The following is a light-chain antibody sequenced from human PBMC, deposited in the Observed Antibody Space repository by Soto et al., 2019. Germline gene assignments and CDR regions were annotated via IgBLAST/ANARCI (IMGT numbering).Light chain of an antibody. J-gene: IGKJ3*01. CDR1: QSVKTKY. Sequence: EIVLTQSPGTLSLSPGERATRSGRASQSVKTKYLAGYQQKPGQAPRLLMSAVSSRATSIADRFSGSGSGTDFNLTISRVEPEDFVVYYCQQFGPSRLVTFGPGTKVDIK. CDR3: QQFGPSRLVT. CDR2: AVS. V-gene: IGKV3-20*01.